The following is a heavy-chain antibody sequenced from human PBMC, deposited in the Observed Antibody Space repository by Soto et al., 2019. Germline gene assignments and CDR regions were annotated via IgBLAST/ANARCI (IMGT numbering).Heavy chain of an antibody. Sequence: ASVKVSCKASGYTFTIYGISWVLQAPGQGLEWMGWISAYNGNTNYAQKLQGRVTMTTDTSTSTAYMELRSLRSDDTAVYYCARPKAGSYYGYNDDFDIWGQGTRVNVAS. CDR1: GYTFTIYG. CDR2: ISAYNGNT. CDR3: ARPKAGSYYGYNDDFDI. J-gene: IGHJ3*02. V-gene: IGHV1-18*01. D-gene: IGHD3-10*01.